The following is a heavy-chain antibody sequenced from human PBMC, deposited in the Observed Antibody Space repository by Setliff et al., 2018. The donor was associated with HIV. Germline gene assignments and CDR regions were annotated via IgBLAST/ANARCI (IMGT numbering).Heavy chain of an antibody. Sequence: RASVKVSCKASGYTFTGYYMHWVRQAPGQGPEWLGRINPKSGGTRYAQKFQGRVSMTRDTAISTAYMELSRLRSDDPAVYYCARIPFITIFGVLNGDDGFDIWGQGTMVTVSS. CDR3: ARIPFITIFGVLNGDDGFDI. V-gene: IGHV1-2*06. CDR2: INPKSGGT. CDR1: GYTFTGYY. J-gene: IGHJ3*02. D-gene: IGHD3-3*01.